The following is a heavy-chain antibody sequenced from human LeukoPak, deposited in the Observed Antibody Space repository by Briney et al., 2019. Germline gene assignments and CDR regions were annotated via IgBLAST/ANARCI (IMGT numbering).Heavy chain of an antibody. V-gene: IGHV4-34*01. D-gene: IGHD2-2*01. Sequence: SETLSLTCTVSGGSISGYYWSWIRQPPGKGLEWIGEINHSGSTNYNPSLKSRVTISVDTSKNQFSLKLSSVTAADTAVYYCARGYLNWFDPWGQGTLVTVSS. J-gene: IGHJ5*02. CDR1: GGSISGYY. CDR2: INHSGST. CDR3: ARGYLNWFDP.